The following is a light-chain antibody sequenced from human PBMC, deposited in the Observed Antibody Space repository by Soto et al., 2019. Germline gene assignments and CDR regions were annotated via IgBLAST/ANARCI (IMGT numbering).Light chain of an antibody. CDR1: QGITNE. J-gene: IGKJ1*01. CDR3: LQDYDYPWT. V-gene: IGKV1-6*01. CDR2: GAT. Sequence: AIRMTQSPSSLSASVGDRVTITCRASQGITNELGWYQQKPGKAPKVLIYGATSLQSGVPSRFSGSGSGTDFTLTISSLQPEDFATYYCLQDYDYPWTFGQGTKVEIK.